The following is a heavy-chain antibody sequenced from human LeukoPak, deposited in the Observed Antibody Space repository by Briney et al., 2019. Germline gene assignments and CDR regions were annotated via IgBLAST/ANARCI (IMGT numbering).Heavy chain of an antibody. D-gene: IGHD3-3*01. CDR3: ARNGAVTSFDY. CDR1: GASITSAYNS. Sequence: SQTLSLTCSVSGASITSAYNSWSSIRPPAGEGLEWIGRIYDGGTTDYNPSLGGRVTMSLDTSDNEFSLRLRYVTAADTAVYYCARNGAVTSFDYWGQGILVTVS. J-gene: IGHJ4*02. CDR2: IYDGGTT. V-gene: IGHV4-61*02.